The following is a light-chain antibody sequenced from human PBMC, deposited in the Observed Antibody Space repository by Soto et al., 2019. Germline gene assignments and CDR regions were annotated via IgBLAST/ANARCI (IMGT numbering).Light chain of an antibody. CDR2: GAS. CDR3: QQYNNWPTWT. J-gene: IGKJ1*01. CDR1: QRVSSN. V-gene: IGKV3-15*01. Sequence: EIVMTQSPATLSVSPGERATLSCRASQRVSSNLAWYQQKPGQAPSLLIYGASTRATGIPARFSGSGSGTEFTLTISSLQSEDFALYYCQQYNNWPTWTFGQGTKVEIK.